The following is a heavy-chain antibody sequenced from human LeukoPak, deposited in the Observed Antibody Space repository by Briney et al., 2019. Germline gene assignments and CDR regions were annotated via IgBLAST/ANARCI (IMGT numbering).Heavy chain of an antibody. CDR3: ARFPTYSGYESNWFDP. D-gene: IGHD5-12*01. Sequence: LRASVKVSCKASGYTFTSYGISWVRQAPGQGLEWMGWISAYNGNTNYAQKLQGRVTMTTDTSTSTAYMELRSLRSDDTAVYYCARFPTYSGYESNWFDPWSQGTLVTVSS. J-gene: IGHJ5*02. CDR1: GYTFTSYG. CDR2: ISAYNGNT. V-gene: IGHV1-18*04.